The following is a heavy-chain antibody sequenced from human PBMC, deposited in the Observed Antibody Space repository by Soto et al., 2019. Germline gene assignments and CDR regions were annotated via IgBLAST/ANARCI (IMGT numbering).Heavy chain of an antibody. CDR3: ARALLWFGELFSYYYYGMDV. Sequence: QVQLVQSGAEVKKPGASVKVSCKASGYTFTSYGISWVRQAPGQGLEWMGWISAYNGNTNYAQKLQGRVTMTTDTSTSTAYMELRSLRSDDTAVYYCARALLWFGELFSYYYYGMDVWGQGTTVTVSS. V-gene: IGHV1-18*04. D-gene: IGHD3-10*01. CDR2: ISAYNGNT. J-gene: IGHJ6*02. CDR1: GYTFTSYG.